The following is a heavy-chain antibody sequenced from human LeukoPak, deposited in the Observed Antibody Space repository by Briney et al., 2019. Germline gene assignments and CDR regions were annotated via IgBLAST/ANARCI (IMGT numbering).Heavy chain of an antibody. J-gene: IGHJ3*02. Sequence: GVSLRLSCAASGFRFDAFAIHWVREAPGKGLEWVSGVGWDGTSVAYADSVKGRFTISRDNAQNSVYLQMNSLRIEDTALYYCAKGLYGLGILTYDGFDIWGQGTMVTVSS. CDR3: AKGLYGLGILTYDGFDI. V-gene: IGHV3-9*01. CDR1: GFRFDAFA. CDR2: VGWDGTSV. D-gene: IGHD3-10*01.